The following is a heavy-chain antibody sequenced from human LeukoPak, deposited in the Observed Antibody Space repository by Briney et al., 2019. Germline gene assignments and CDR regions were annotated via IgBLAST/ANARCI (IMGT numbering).Heavy chain of an antibody. CDR2: VSYSSSTI. D-gene: IGHD3-10*01. Sequence: GGSLRLSCVVSGFTFSSYGMNWVRQAPGKGLEWISYVSYSSSTIYYADSVKGRFTISRDNAKNSLYLQMNSLRDEDTAVYYCARDAHIVRGVNPLDYWGQGTLVTVSS. J-gene: IGHJ4*02. CDR1: GFTFSSYG. V-gene: IGHV3-48*02. CDR3: ARDAHIVRGVNPLDY.